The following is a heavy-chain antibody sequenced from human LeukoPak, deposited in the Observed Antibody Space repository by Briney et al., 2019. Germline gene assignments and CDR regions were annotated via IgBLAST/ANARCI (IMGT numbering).Heavy chain of an antibody. D-gene: IGHD6-19*01. J-gene: IGHJ4*02. CDR1: GFXFSTYS. CDR3: ATDGRSSGWYGFDY. Sequence: GGSLRLSCAASGFXFSTYSMNWVRQAPGKGLEWVSSITSPVGRMYYADSLKGRITISRDNARSTLYLQMNSLRAEDTAVYYCATDGRSSGWYGFDYWGQGILVTVSS. CDR2: ITSPVGRM. V-gene: IGHV3-21*01.